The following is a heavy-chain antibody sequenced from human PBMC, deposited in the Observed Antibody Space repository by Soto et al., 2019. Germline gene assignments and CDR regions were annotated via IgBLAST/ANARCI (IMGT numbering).Heavy chain of an antibody. CDR1: GFSFGTFA. J-gene: IGHJ5*02. CDR3: VKCYVVKTTSGGWYNWFDL. CDR2: IGGSGTMT. V-gene: IGHV3-23*01. Sequence: GGSLRLPCAASGFSFGTFALNWVRYPPGEWLEWVSRIGGSGTMTHYADSVKGRFTISRDNSKNMVYLQMNTLRAEDTAVYYCVKCYVVKTTSGGWYNWFDLWREGSPDTVSS. D-gene: IGHD2-21*01.